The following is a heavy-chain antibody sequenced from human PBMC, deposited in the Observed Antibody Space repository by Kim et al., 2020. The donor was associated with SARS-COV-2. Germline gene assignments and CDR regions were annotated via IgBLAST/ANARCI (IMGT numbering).Heavy chain of an antibody. CDR3: AKAETYSSGYTNDAFDI. D-gene: IGHD3-22*01. V-gene: IGHV3-9*01. J-gene: IGHJ3*02. Sequence: VKGRFTISRDNAKNSLYLQMNSLRAEDTALYYCAKAETYSSGYTNDAFDIWGQGTMVTVSS.